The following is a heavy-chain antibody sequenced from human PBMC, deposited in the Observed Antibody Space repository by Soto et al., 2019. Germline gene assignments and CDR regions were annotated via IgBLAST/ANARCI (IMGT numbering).Heavy chain of an antibody. Sequence: QVQLVESGGGVVQPGRSLRLSCAVSGFTLRNYAMHWVRQAPGKGLEWVALISQNESDKASPDSVKGRFTISRDSYTNTLYLQMNSLRPEDTAVYYCARDVYYDSSGYRLSGIDYWGQVPLVIVYS. CDR3: ARDVYYDSSGYRLSGIDY. CDR1: GFTLRNYA. CDR2: ISQNESDK. D-gene: IGHD3-22*01. V-gene: IGHV3-30-3*01. J-gene: IGHJ4*02.